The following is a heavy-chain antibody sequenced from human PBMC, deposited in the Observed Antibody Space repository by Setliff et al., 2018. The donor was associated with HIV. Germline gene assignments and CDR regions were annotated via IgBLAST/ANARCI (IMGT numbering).Heavy chain of an antibody. D-gene: IGHD1-26*01. CDR2: IAFDGSTK. V-gene: IGHV3-30*02. CDR1: GFTISVYN. Sequence: GESLRLSCVASGFTISVYNMHWVRQIPGKGLEWVAFIAFDGSTKYYIDSTKGRFTISRDNPKRTVYLQINSLRVEDTALYYCVKDRGSGSFAFDLWGQGTMVTVSS. J-gene: IGHJ3*01. CDR3: VKDRGSGSFAFDL.